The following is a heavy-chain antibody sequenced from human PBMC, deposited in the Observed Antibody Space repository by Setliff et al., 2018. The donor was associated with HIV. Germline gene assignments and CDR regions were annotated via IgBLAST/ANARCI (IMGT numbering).Heavy chain of an antibody. CDR1: GGSIGTTTYY. V-gene: IGHV4-39*01. CDR2: IYYNGIT. CDR3: ARRIFQSSFPSFDH. D-gene: IGHD2-15*01. Sequence: SETLSLTCAVSGGSIGTTTYYWGWIRQPPGKGLEWIVSIYYNGITYYNPSLKGRLTISVDTYKNQFHLKLTSVTAADTAVYYCARRIFQSSFPSFDHWGQGTLVTVSS. J-gene: IGHJ4*02.